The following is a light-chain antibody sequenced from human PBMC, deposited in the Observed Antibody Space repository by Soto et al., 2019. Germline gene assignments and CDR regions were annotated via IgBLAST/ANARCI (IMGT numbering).Light chain of an antibody. V-gene: IGKV1-39*01. Sequence: DIQITQSPSSLSASVGYRVTITCRASQSIKNYLNWYQQKPGKAPKLLIYAASSLQSGVPSRFSGSGSGTDFTLTISSLQPEDFATYYCQQGYSFPITFGQGTRLEIK. CDR2: AAS. CDR1: QSIKNY. CDR3: QQGYSFPIT. J-gene: IGKJ5*01.